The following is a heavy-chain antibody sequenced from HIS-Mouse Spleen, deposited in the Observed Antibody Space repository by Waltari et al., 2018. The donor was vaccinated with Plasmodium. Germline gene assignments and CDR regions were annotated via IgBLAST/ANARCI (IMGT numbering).Heavy chain of an antibody. Sequence: QVTLRESGPALVKPTQTLTLTCTFSGFSLSTSGMCVSWIRQPPGKALEWLARPDWDEDKYYSTYLQPRLTISKDTSKNQVVLTMTNMDPVDTATYYCARTTYSSSSAKYYYYGMDVWGQGTTVTVSS. CDR1: GFSLSTSGMC. CDR3: ARTTYSSSSAKYYYYGMDV. J-gene: IGHJ6*02. CDR2: PDWDEDK. V-gene: IGHV2-70*15. D-gene: IGHD6-6*01.